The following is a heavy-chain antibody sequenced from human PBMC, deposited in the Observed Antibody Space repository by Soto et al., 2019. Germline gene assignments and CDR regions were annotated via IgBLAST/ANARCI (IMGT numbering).Heavy chain of an antibody. CDR3: APTSDNDYVPDVQYCDHVNV. J-gene: IGHJ6*03. V-gene: IGHV1-69*02. Sequence: QVQLVQSGAEVKKPGSSVKVSCKASGGTFSSYTINWVRQAPGQGLEWMGRIIPILNISNFAQRFQGRVTITADKFITTAYMELSSLRAEDTAVYYCAPTSDNDYVPDVQYCDHVNVGGEGTTVTVSS. D-gene: IGHD4-17*01. CDR1: GGTFSSYT. CDR2: IIPILNIS.